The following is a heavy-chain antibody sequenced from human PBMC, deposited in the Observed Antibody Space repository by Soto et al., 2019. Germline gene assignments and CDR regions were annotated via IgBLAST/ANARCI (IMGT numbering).Heavy chain of an antibody. CDR1: GFTFSSYA. Sequence: PGGSLRLSCAASGFTFSSYAMSWVRQAPGKGLEWVSAISGSGGSTYYADSVKGRFTISRDNSENTLYLQMNSLRAEDTAVYYCAKRRGAGGHFDYWGQGALVTVSS. D-gene: IGHD2-15*01. J-gene: IGHJ4*02. CDR2: ISGSGGST. CDR3: AKRRGAGGHFDY. V-gene: IGHV3-23*01.